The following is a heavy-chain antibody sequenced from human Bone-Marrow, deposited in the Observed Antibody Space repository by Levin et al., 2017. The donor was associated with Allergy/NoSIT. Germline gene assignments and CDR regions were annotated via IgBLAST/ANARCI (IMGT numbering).Heavy chain of an antibody. CDR1: SDSSAKYW. CDR3: AKGSDTSGYYFDY. V-gene: IGHV5-51*01. CDR2: IYPGDSDT. Sequence: KVSCKTSSDSSAKYWIGWVRQVPGKGLEWMGIIYPGDSDTRYNPSFQAQVTISADKSINTAYLQWSSLRTSDTATYYCAKGSDTSGYYFDYWGQGTLVTVSS. D-gene: IGHD3-22*01. J-gene: IGHJ4*02.